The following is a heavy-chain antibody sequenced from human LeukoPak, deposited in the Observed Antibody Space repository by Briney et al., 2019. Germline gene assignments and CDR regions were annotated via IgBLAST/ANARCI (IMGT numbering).Heavy chain of an antibody. Sequence: PGGSLRLSCAASGFTFSSYAMHWVRQAPGKGLEWVAVISYDGSNKYYADSVKGRFTISRDNSKNTLYLQMNSLRAEDTAVYYCAREGYGLGPWGQGTLVTVPS. CDR1: GFTFSSYA. CDR2: ISYDGSNK. CDR3: AREGYGLGP. V-gene: IGHV3-30-3*01. D-gene: IGHD4-17*01. J-gene: IGHJ5*02.